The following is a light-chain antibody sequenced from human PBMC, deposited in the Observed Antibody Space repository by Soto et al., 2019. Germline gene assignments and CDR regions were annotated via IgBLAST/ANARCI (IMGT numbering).Light chain of an antibody. Sequence: QSALTQPPYASGSPGQSVAISCTGTSSDVGGYNYVSWYQQHPGKAPKLMIYEVNKRPSGVPDRFSGSKSGNTASLTVSGLQAEDEADYYCSSYAGSINVFGTGTKLTVL. V-gene: IGLV2-8*01. CDR1: SSDVGGYNY. J-gene: IGLJ1*01. CDR3: SSYAGSINV. CDR2: EVN.